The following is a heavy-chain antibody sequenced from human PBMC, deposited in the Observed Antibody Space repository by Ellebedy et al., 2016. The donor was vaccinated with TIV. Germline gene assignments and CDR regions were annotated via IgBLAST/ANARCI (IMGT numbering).Heavy chain of an antibody. CDR3: AASLWIHYFDY. Sequence: GESLKISCAASGFTFSSYAMPWVRLFPGKGLEWVSGMSDSGRSTYYADSVKGRFTISRDNSKNTLYLQMNSLRAEDTAVYYCAASLWIHYFDYWGQGTLVTVSS. J-gene: IGHJ4*02. CDR1: GFTFSSYA. D-gene: IGHD5-12*01. CDR2: MSDSGRST. V-gene: IGHV3-23*01.